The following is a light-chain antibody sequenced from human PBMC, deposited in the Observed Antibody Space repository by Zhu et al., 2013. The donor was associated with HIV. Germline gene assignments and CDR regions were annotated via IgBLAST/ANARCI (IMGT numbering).Light chain of an antibody. CDR2: GAS. V-gene: IGKV3-20*01. CDR1: QSIPSTS. Sequence: ENVLTQSPGTLSLSPGERATLSCRASQSIPSTSLAWYQQKLGQAPRLLIYGASSRATGIPARFSGSASGTDFTLTITRLEPEDSGMYFCQRFGSSVTWTFGQGTNLEIK. CDR3: QRFGSSVTWT. J-gene: IGKJ1*01.